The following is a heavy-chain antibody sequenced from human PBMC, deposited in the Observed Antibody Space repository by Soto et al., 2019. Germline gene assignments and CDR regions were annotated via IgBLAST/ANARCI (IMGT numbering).Heavy chain of an antibody. J-gene: IGHJ4*02. V-gene: IGHV4-39*01. CDR2: VYYRGRS. D-gene: IGHD2-8*01. Sequence: SETLSLTCTVAGGSVSNSNYYWGWIRQSPGKGLEWIGSVYYRGRSYSKSSVKSRVTISVDTSKNQFSLNLNSVTASDTAVYYCVSQRTSVLTQAYFDYWGPGALVTVSS. CDR1: GGSVSNSNYY. CDR3: VSQRTSVLTQAYFDY.